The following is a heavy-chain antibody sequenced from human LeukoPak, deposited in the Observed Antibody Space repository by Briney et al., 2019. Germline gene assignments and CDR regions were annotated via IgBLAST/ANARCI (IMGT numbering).Heavy chain of an antibody. CDR3: ARDMAPIVVVVAAEYYFDY. CDR1: GYTFTSYG. CDR2: ISAYNGNT. J-gene: IGHJ4*02. D-gene: IGHD2-15*01. Sequence: ASVRVSCKASGYTFTSYGISWVRQAPGQGLEWMGWISAYNGNTNYAQKLQGRVTMTTDTYTSTAYMELRSMRSDDTAVYYCARDMAPIVVVVAAEYYFDYWGQGTLVTVSS. V-gene: IGHV1-18*01.